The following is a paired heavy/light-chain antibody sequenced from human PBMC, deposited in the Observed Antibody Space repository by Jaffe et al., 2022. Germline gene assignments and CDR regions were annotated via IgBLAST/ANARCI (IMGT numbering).Light chain of an antibody. J-gene: IGLJ2*01. CDR3: CSYTGSSTVV. Sequence: QSALTQPASVSGSPGQSITISCTGTSSDVGSYNLISWYQQHPGKAPKLMIYEINKRPSGVSNRFSGSKSGNTASLTISGLQAEDEADYYCCSYTGSSTVVFGGGTKLTVL. V-gene: IGLV2-23*02. CDR2: EIN. CDR1: SSDVGSYNL.
Heavy chain of an antibody. Sequence: EVQLVESGGGLVQPGGSLRLSCAASGFTFNSYWMHWVRQAPGKGLVWVSRINGDGSSTSYADSVKGRFTISRDTAKNTLFLQMNSLRAEDTAVYYCARGTWFRGVTADYWGQGTLVTVSS. CDR1: GFTFNSYW. CDR3: ARGTWFRGVTADY. V-gene: IGHV3-74*01. CDR2: INGDGSST. D-gene: IGHD3-10*01. J-gene: IGHJ4*02.